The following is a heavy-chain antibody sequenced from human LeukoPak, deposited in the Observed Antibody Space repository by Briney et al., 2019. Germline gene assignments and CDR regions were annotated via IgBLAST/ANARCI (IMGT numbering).Heavy chain of an antibody. V-gene: IGHV3-49*03. J-gene: IGHJ4*02. CDR3: TRDQTPYY. CDR1: GFTFGDYA. CDR2: IRSKPYGGTA. Sequence: GGSLRLSCTTSGFTFGDYAMSWFRQAPGKGLEWVGVIRSKPYGGTAEYAASVKGRFTISRDDSKSSASLQMNSLKTEDTAVYYCTRDQTPYYWGQGTLVTVAS.